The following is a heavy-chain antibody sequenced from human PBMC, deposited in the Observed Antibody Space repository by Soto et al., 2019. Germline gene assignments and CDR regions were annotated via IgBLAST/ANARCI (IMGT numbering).Heavy chain of an antibody. J-gene: IGHJ4*02. CDR3: ARGIRSYGPLFHDY. D-gene: IGHD5-18*01. CDR2: INAGNGNT. Sequence: ASVKVSCKASGYTFTSYAMHWVRQAPGQRLEWMGWINAGNGNTKYSQKFQGRVTITRDTSASTAYMELSSLRSEDTAVYYCARGIRSYGPLFHDYWGQGTLVTVSS. V-gene: IGHV1-3*01. CDR1: GYTFTSYA.